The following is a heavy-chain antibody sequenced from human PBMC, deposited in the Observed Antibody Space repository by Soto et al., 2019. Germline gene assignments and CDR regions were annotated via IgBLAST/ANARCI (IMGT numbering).Heavy chain of an antibody. D-gene: IGHD6-13*01. CDR1: GYTITSSG. V-gene: IGHV1-3*01. J-gene: IGHJ5*02. CDR2: INAANGDT. Sequence: ASAKVSCKASGYTITSSGIHWARQAPGQRLEWMGWINAANGDTKYSPKFQGRVTITRDTSASTAYMELSSLRSEDTAVYYCVRRHVSATGLDWVDAWGQGTRVTSPQ. CDR3: VRRHVSATGLDWVDA.